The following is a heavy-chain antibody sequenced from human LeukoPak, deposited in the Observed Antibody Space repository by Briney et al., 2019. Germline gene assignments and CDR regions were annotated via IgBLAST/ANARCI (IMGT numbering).Heavy chain of an antibody. D-gene: IGHD1-26*01. V-gene: IGHV5-51*01. CDR3: ARRVGGTTSRAFDI. J-gene: IGHJ3*02. Sequence: GAALKISCEGSGYSFTSYWIAWVRPIPGKGLEYMGIIYPGDSDTRYSPSFQGQVTISADKSISTAYLQWSSLKASDTAMYYCARRVGGTTSRAFDIWGQGTMVSVSS. CDR1: GYSFTSYW. CDR2: IYPGDSDT.